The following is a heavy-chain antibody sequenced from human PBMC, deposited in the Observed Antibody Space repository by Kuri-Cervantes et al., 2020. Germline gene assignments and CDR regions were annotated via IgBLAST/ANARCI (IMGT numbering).Heavy chain of an antibody. D-gene: IGHD1-1*01. CDR2: TRNKANSYTT. CDR3: ARTAGTGFSYYYYGMDV. J-gene: IGHJ6*02. V-gene: IGHV3-72*01. CDR1: GITFSSYW. Sequence: GGSLRLSCEASGITFSSYWMTWVRQAPGKGLEWVGRTRNKANSYTTEYAASVKGRFTISRDDSKNSLYLQMNSLKTEDTAVYYCARTAGTGFSYYYYGMDVWGQGTTVTVSS.